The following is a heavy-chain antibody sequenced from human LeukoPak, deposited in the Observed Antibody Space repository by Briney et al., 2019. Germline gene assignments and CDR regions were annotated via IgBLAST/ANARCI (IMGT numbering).Heavy chain of an antibody. V-gene: IGHV1-69*04. CDR1: GGTFSSYA. J-gene: IGHJ5*02. CDR2: IIPILGIA. Sequence: SVKVSCKASGGTFSSYAISWVRQAPGQGLEWMGRIIPILGIANYAQKFQGRVTITADKSTSTAYMELSSLRSEDTAVYYCARDGSDIVATISGNWFDPWGQGTLVTVSS. CDR3: ARDGSDIVATISGNWFDP. D-gene: IGHD5-12*01.